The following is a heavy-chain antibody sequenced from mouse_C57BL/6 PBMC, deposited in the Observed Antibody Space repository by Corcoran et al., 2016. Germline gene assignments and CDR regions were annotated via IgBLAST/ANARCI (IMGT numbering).Heavy chain of an antibody. CDR1: GYTFTTYG. CDR2: INTYSGVP. J-gene: IGHJ4*01. D-gene: IGHD1-1*01. CDR3: ARRLRSYYYAMDY. Sequence: QIQLVQSGPELKKPGETVKISCKASGYTFTTYGMSWVKQAPGKGLKWMGWINTYSGVPTYADDFKGRFAFSLETSASTAYLQINNLKNEDTATYFCARRLRSYYYAMDYWGQGTSVTVSS. V-gene: IGHV9-3*01.